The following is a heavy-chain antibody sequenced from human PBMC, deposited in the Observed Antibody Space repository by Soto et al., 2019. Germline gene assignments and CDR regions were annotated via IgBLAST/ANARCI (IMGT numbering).Heavy chain of an antibody. J-gene: IGHJ4*02. CDR2: ISWNSGTR. CDR3: AKELGGYSDGYELDD. CDR1: GFTFDIYA. Sequence: EVQLVDSGGGLVQPGRSLRLSCAASGFTFDIYAMHWVRQAPGKGLEWVSSISWNSGTRGYAYSVKGRFTISRDNANNSLYLQMDSLRTEDTAFYYCAKELGGYSDGYELDDWGQGNLVAVSS. D-gene: IGHD5-18*01. V-gene: IGHV3-9*01.